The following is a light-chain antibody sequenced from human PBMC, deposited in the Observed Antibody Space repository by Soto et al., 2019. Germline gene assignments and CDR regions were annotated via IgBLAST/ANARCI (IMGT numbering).Light chain of an antibody. J-gene: IGLJ3*02. CDR1: SSDLGGYNY. Sequence: SALTQPASVSGSPGQSITISCTGTSSDLGGYNYVSWYQQHPGKAPKLIIYEVSHRPSGVSNRFSGSKSGNTASLTISGIQAEDEADYYCSSYTSSSTWVFGGGTQLTVL. CDR3: SSYTSSSTWV. V-gene: IGLV2-14*01. CDR2: EVS.